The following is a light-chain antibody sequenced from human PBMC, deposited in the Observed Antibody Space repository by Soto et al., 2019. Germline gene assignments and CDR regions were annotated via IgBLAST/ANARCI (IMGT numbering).Light chain of an antibody. V-gene: IGLV2-14*01. Sequence: SVLTQPASVSGSPGQSITISCTGTNSDVGGYNYVSWYQQHPGKAPKLMIYDVTNRPSGVSNRFSGSKSGNTASLTISGLQAEDEADYYCTSYTITSTHVLFGGGTKLTVL. J-gene: IGLJ2*01. CDR2: DVT. CDR1: NSDVGGYNY. CDR3: TSYTITSTHVL.